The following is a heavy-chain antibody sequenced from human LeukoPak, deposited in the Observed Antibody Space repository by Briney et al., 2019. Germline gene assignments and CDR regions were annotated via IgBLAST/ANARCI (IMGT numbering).Heavy chain of an antibody. Sequence: ASVKVSCKASGYTFTGYSMHWVRQAPGQGLEWMGWINPKNGGTNYAQKFQGRVTMTRDMSTSTVYMELSSLRSEDTAVYYCARGPLPTTVTTNPFDYWGQGTLVTVSS. CDR2: INPKNGGT. CDR1: GYTFTGYS. D-gene: IGHD4-17*01. J-gene: IGHJ4*02. CDR3: ARGPLPTTVTTNPFDY. V-gene: IGHV1-2*02.